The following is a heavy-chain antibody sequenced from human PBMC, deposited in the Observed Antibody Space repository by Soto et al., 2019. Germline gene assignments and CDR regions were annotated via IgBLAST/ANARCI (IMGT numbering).Heavy chain of an antibody. Sequence: SETLSLTCTVSVGSISSYYWSWIRQPAGKGLEWIGRIYTSGSTNYNPSLKSRVTMSVDTSKNQFSLKLSSVTAADTAVYYCARGSVTQWNNWFDPWGQGTLVTVSS. CDR1: VGSISSYY. CDR3: ARGSVTQWNNWFDP. CDR2: IYTSGST. J-gene: IGHJ5*02. D-gene: IGHD2-21*02. V-gene: IGHV4-4*07.